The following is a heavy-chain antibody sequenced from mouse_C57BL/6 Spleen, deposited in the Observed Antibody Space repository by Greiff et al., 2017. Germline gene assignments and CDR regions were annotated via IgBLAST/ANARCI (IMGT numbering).Heavy chain of an antibody. CDR1: GFTFSDYG. CDR2: ISSGSSTI. J-gene: IGHJ2*01. CDR3: ARSGGSSFGGFYFDY. D-gene: IGHD1-1*01. Sequence: EVKLQESGGGLVKPGGSLKLSCAASGFTFSDYGMHWVRQAPEKGLEWVAYISSGSSTIYYADTVKGRFTISRDNAKNTLFLQMTSLRSEDTAMYYCARSGGSSFGGFYFDYWGQGTTLTVSS. V-gene: IGHV5-17*01.